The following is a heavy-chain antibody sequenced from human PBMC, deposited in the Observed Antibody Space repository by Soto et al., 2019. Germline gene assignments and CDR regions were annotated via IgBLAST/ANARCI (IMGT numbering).Heavy chain of an antibody. CDR3: ARHYYGEYVRWFDP. Sequence: PSETLSLTCTVSGGSISSYYWSWIRQPPGKGLEWIGYIYYSGSTNYNPSLKSRVTISVDTSKNQFSLKLSSVTAADTAVYYCARHYYGEYVRWFDPWGQGTLVTVSS. CDR2: IYYSGST. V-gene: IGHV4-59*08. D-gene: IGHD4-17*01. J-gene: IGHJ5*02. CDR1: GGSISSYY.